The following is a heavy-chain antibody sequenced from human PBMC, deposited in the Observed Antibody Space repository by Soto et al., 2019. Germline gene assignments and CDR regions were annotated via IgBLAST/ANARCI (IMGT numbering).Heavy chain of an antibody. V-gene: IGHV4-30-4*01. Sequence: QVQLQESGPGLVKPSQTLSLTCTVSGGSISRGDYYWSWIRQPPGKGLEWIGYIYHSESAFYNPALKRRTSMSTDTATNRFSLRLASVSGADTAVYFCARALYYYGMDVWGPGTTVTVSS. CDR1: GGSISRGDYY. J-gene: IGHJ6*02. CDR2: IYHSESA. CDR3: ARALYYYGMDV.